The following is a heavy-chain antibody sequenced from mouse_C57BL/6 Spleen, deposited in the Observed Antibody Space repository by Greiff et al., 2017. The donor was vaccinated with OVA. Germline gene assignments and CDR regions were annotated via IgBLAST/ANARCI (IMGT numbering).Heavy chain of an antibody. D-gene: IGHD3-3*01. CDR2: ISYDGSN. CDR3: AREGRGYAMDY. CDR1: GYSITSGYY. V-gene: IGHV3-6*01. J-gene: IGHJ4*01. Sequence: EVKLQESGPGLVKPSQSLSLTCSVTGYSITSGYYWNWIRQFPGNKLEWMGYISYDGSNNYNPSLKNRISITRDTSKNQFFLKLNAVTTEYTATYYCAREGRGYAMDYWGQGTSVTVSS.